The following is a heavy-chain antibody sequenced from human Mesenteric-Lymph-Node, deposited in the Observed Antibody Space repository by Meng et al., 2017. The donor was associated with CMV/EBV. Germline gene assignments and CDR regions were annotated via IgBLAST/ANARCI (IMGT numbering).Heavy chain of an antibody. CDR2: ISSSSSTI. D-gene: IGHD1-7*01. CDR3: ARETTPPAGFYFDY. Sequence: GGSLRLSCTISGFTPGDFGLSWVRQAPGKGLEWVSYISSSSSTIYYADSVKGRFTISRDNAKNSLYLQMNSLRAEDTAVYYCARETTPPAGFYFDYWGQGTLVTVSS. V-gene: IGHV3-48*04. CDR1: GFTPGDFG. J-gene: IGHJ4*02.